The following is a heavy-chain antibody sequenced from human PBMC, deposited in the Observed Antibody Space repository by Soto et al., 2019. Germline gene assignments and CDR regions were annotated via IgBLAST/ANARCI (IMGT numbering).Heavy chain of an antibody. J-gene: IGHJ6*02. CDR2: ISSTSSYI. Sequence: EVQLVESGGGLVKPGGSLRLSCAASGFTFSTYTMNWVRQPPGKGLEWISSISSTSSYIYYTDSVTGRFTISRDNAKNSLHLQMNSLGAGDTAVYYCARETGSCSWNDGLMDVWGQGTTVTVSS. D-gene: IGHD1-1*01. CDR1: GFTFSTYT. V-gene: IGHV3-21*01. CDR3: ARETGSCSWNDGLMDV.